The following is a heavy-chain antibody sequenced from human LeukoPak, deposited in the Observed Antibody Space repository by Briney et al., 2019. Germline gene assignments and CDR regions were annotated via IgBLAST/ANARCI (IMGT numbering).Heavy chain of an antibody. CDR3: ARLVDPYYFDY. CDR2: IYYSGST. J-gene: IGHJ4*02. CDR1: GGSISSYY. V-gene: IGHV4-59*01. D-gene: IGHD6-19*01. Sequence: PSETLSLTCTVSGGSISSYYWSWIRQPPGKGLEWIGYIYYSGSTNYNPSLKSRVTISVDTSKNQFSLKLSSVTAADTAVYYCARLVDPYYFDYWGQGTLVTVSS.